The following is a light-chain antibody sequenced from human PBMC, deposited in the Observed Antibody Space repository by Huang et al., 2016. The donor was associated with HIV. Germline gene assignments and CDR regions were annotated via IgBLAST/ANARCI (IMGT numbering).Light chain of an antibody. Sequence: DIVMTQSPRSLSVTPGEPASISCRSSQSLLHSNGYNYLDWYLQKPGQSPQLLIYLGSSRASGVPDRFSGSGSGTDFTLRISRVEADDVGVYYCMQALQTWTFGQGTKVEIK. CDR2: LGS. V-gene: IGKV2-28*01. CDR1: QSLLHSNGYNY. CDR3: MQALQTWT. J-gene: IGKJ1*01.